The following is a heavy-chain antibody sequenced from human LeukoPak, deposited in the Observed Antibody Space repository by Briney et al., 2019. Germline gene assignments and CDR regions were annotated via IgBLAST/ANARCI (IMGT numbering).Heavy chain of an antibody. V-gene: IGHV3-48*01. CDR1: GFTFSSCS. Sequence: PGGSLRLSCAASGFTFSSCSMNWVRQAPGKGLEWISYISSSGSTINYADSVKGRFTISRDSAKNSLYLQMNSLRGEDTAVYYCARDRDSGDYTAAPGDYWGQGTLVTVSS. CDR3: ARDRDSGDYTAAPGDY. CDR2: ISSSGSTI. J-gene: IGHJ4*02. D-gene: IGHD4-17*01.